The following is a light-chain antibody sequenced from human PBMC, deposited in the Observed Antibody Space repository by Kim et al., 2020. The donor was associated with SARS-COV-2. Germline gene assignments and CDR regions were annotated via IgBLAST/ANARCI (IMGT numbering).Light chain of an antibody. CDR2: DVS. Sequence: SVTISCTETSSDVGNYNYVSWYQHHPGKAPKLMIYDVSKRPSGVPDRFSGSKSGNTASLTISGLQAEDEADYYCCSYAGSYTFYVFGTGTKVTVL. V-gene: IGLV2-11*01. CDR1: SSDVGNYNY. CDR3: CSYAGSYTFYV. J-gene: IGLJ1*01.